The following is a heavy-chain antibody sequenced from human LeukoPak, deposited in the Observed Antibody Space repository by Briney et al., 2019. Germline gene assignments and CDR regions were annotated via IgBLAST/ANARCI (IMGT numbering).Heavy chain of an antibody. D-gene: IGHD6-19*01. Sequence: ASVKVSCKASGGTFSSYAISWVRQAPGQGLEWMGGIIPIFGTANYAQKLQGRVTMTTDTSTSTAYMELRSLRSDDTAVYYCARDQRSRIAVAGTGGDYWGQGTLVTVSS. J-gene: IGHJ4*02. CDR3: ARDQRSRIAVAGTGGDY. CDR2: IIPIFGTA. CDR1: GGTFSSYA. V-gene: IGHV1-69*05.